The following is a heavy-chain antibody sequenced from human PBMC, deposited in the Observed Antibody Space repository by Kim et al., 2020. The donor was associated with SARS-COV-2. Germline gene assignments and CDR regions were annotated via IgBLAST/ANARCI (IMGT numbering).Heavy chain of an antibody. CDR2: IYYSGST. V-gene: IGHV4-59*01. CDR3: ARDGPPRNWFDP. CDR1: GGSISSYY. J-gene: IGHJ5*02. Sequence: SETLSLTCTVSGGSISSYYWSWIRQPPGKGLEWIGYIYYSGSTYYNPSLKSRVTISVDTSKNQFSLKLSSVTAADTAVYYCARDGPPRNWFDPWGQGTL.